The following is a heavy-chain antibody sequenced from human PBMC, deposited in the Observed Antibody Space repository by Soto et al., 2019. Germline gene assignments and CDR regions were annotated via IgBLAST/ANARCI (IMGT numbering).Heavy chain of an antibody. D-gene: IGHD3-22*01. CDR1: DGSSISRGYY. Sequence: TMRLTCTVADGSSISRGYYWSWTRQHPGNCLEWIGYIYYSGSTYYNPSLKSRVTISVDTSKNQFSLKLSSVTAADTAVYYCAKSRPYYYDTSGYGAFGIWGQGTMVTVSS. J-gene: IGHJ3*02. CDR3: AKSRPYYYDTSGYGAFGI. V-gene: IGHV4-31*03. CDR2: IYYSGST.